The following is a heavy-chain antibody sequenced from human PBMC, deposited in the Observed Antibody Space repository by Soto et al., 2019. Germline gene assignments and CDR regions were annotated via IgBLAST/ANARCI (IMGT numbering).Heavy chain of an antibody. CDR1: GFTFDDYA. V-gene: IGHV3-9*01. Sequence: EVQLVESGGGLVQPGRSLRLSCAASGFTFDDYAMHWVRQAPGQGLEWVSGISWNSHSIGYADSVKGRFTISRDNAKNSLYLQMNSLSAEDTALYYCAKDRSGTYGDDAFHIWGQGTMVTVSS. D-gene: IGHD1-26*01. J-gene: IGHJ3*02. CDR2: ISWNSHSI. CDR3: AKDRSGTYGDDAFHI.